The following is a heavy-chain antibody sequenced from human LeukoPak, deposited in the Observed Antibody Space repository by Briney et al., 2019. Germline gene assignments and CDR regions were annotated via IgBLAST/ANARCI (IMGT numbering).Heavy chain of an antibody. J-gene: IGHJ4*02. Sequence: GGSLRLSCAASGLTFDDYAMHWVRQAPGKGLEWVSLISGDGGSTYYADSVKGRFTISRDNSKNSLYLQMNSLRTEDTALYYCAKDTPDGGDVRLNYWGQGTLVTVSS. D-gene: IGHD2-21*02. CDR3: AKDTPDGGDVRLNY. CDR1: GLTFDDYA. V-gene: IGHV3-43*02. CDR2: ISGDGGST.